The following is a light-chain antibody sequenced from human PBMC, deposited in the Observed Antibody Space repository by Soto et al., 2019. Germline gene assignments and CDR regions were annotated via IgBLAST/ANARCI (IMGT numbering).Light chain of an antibody. CDR2: AAS. Sequence: DIQLTQSTSSLSASVGDRVTLTCRASHSISSLLNWYQQKPGKAPKVLIYAASKLETGVSSRFSGCGSGTDFTLAISGLQPDDSATYYCEPGFSSPFTSGPGTKVDIK. CDR1: HSISSL. J-gene: IGKJ3*01. CDR3: EPGFSSPFT. V-gene: IGKV1-39*01.